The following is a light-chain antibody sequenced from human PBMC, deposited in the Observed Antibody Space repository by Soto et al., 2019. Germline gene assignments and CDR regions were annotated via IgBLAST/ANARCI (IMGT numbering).Light chain of an antibody. V-gene: IGKV3-20*01. Sequence: VLTQSPGTLSLSPGERATLSCRASQTVTSNFLAWYQEKPGQAPRLLIYGTSSRATGIPDRFSGSGSGTDFTLTISRLEPEDFAVYYCQQYGSSPITFGQGTRLEI. CDR3: QQYGSSPIT. CDR2: GTS. CDR1: QTVTSNF. J-gene: IGKJ5*01.